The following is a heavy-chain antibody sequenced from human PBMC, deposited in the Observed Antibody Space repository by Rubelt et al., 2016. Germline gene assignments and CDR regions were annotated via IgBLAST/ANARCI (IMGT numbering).Heavy chain of an antibody. J-gene: IGHJ4*02. V-gene: IGHV4-59*12. CDR3: ARAIPFYSSSWFL. Sequence: GYIYYSGSTNYNPSLKSRVTISVDTSKNQFSLKLSSVTAADTAVYYCARAIPFYSSSWFLWGQGTLVTVSS. CDR2: IYYSGST. D-gene: IGHD6-13*01.